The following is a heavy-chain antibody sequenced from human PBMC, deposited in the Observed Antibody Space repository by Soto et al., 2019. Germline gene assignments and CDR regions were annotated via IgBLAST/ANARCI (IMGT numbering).Heavy chain of an antibody. J-gene: IGHJ5*02. CDR3: ARSIVAAGNRWFDP. D-gene: IGHD6-13*01. CDR2: IDWDDDK. Sequence: GSGPTLVNPTQTLTLTCTFSGFSLSTSGMRVSWIRQPPGKAPEWLARIDWDDDKLYSTSLKTRLTISKDTSKNQVVLTMTNMDPVDTATYYCARSIVAAGNRWFDPWGQGTLVTVSS. V-gene: IGHV2-70*04. CDR1: GFSLSTSGMR.